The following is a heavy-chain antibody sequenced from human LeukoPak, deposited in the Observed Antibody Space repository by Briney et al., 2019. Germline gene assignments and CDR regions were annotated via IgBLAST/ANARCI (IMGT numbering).Heavy chain of an antibody. CDR1: GFTFSSYS. Sequence: PGGSLRLSCAASGFTFSSYSMNWVRQAPGKGLEWVSSISSSSYIYYADSVKGRFTISRDNAKNSLYLQMNSLRAEDTAVYYCXXXXXXXXXWSGYSRGGYFQHWGQGTLVTVSS. D-gene: IGHD3-3*01. CDR3: XXXXXXXXXWSGYSRGGYFQH. V-gene: IGHV3-21*01. J-gene: IGHJ1*01. CDR2: ISSSSYI.